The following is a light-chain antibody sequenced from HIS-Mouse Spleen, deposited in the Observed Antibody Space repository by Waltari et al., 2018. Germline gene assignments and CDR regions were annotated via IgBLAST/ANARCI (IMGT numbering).Light chain of an antibody. CDR2: EDN. V-gene: IGLV6-57*02. Sequence: NFMLTQPHSVSESPGKTVTISCPGSSGSIASNYVRWYQQRPGSAPTTVLYEDNQRPPGVPDRFSGSIDSSSNSASLTISGLKTEDEADYYCQSYDSSNVVFGGGTKLTVL. CDR1: SGSIASNY. J-gene: IGLJ2*01. CDR3: QSYDSSNVV.